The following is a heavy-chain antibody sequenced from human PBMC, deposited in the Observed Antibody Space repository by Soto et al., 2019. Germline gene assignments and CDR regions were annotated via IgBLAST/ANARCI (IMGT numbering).Heavy chain of an antibody. Sequence: EVQLVESGGGLVQPGGSLRLSCAASGFTFSSYWMSWVRQAPGKGLEWVANIKPDGSEQFYVDSVKGRFSISRDNAKNSLYLQMNSLRAEDTAVYYCASNSDYRFDFWGQGALVDVSS. D-gene: IGHD3-16*01. J-gene: IGHJ4*02. CDR3: ASNSDYRFDF. CDR1: GFTFSSYW. V-gene: IGHV3-7*01. CDR2: IKPDGSEQ.